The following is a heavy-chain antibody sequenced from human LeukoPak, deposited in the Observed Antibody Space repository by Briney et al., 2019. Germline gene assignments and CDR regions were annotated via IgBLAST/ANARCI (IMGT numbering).Heavy chain of an antibody. J-gene: IGHJ4*02. CDR3: SRLRGYSYGYGDY. Sequence: GGSLRLSCAASGFTFSSYSMNWVRQAPGKGLEWVAYISSSGSTIDYADSAKGRLTISRDNAKNSLFLQMNSLRAEDTAVYYCSRLRGYSYGYGDYWGQGTLVTVSS. D-gene: IGHD5-18*01. CDR2: ISSSGSTI. V-gene: IGHV3-48*04. CDR1: GFTFSSYS.